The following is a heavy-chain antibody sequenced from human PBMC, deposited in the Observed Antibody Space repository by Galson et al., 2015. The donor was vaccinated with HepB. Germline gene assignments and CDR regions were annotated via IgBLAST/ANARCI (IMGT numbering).Heavy chain of an antibody. CDR1: RFTFNSYG. Sequence: SLRLSCAASRFTFNSYGMHWVRQSPGKGLEWVAGISYDGSNRYYADSVKGRFTVSRDNSKNTLYLQMNTLRAEDTAVYYCAKGWDYDKSGPFAYWGKATLVTVSA. D-gene: IGHD3-22*01. CDR2: ISYDGSNR. V-gene: IGHV3-30*18. CDR3: AKGWDYDKSGPFAY. J-gene: IGHJ4*02.